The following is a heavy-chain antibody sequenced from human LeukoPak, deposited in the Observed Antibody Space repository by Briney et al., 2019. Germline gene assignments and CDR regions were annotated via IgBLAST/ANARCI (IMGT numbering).Heavy chain of an antibody. CDR2: ISGSGGST. J-gene: IGHJ4*02. D-gene: IGHD1-1*01. Sequence: GGSLRLSCTASGFTFNDYALHWVRQAPGKGLEWVSAISGSGGSTYYADSVKGRFTISRDNSKNTLYLQMNSLRAEDTAVYYCAKDLPGTTSFDYWGQGTLVTVSS. CDR3: AKDLPGTTSFDY. CDR1: GFTFNDYA. V-gene: IGHV3-23*01.